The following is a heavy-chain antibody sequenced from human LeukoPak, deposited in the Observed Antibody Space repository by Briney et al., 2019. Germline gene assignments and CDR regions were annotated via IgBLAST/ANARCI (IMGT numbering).Heavy chain of an antibody. CDR2: INNSGTT. D-gene: IGHD6-19*01. J-gene: IGHJ3*01. CDR3: ARDPQWLGRAFDV. V-gene: IGHV3-53*01. Sequence: GGSLRLSCAASGFTVVSNYMSWVRQAPEKGLEWVSFINNSGTTYYTDSVRGRFTFSRDISKNTLYLQMNSLRAEDTAVYYCARDPQWLGRAFDVWGRGTMVTVSS. CDR1: GFTVVSNY.